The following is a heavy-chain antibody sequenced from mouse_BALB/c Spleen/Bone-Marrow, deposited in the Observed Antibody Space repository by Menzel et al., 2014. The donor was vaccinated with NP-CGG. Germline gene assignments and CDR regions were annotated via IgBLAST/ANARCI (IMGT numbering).Heavy chain of an antibody. V-gene: IGHV1S22*01. CDR1: GYTFTSYW. J-gene: IGHJ1*01. CDR2: IYPGSGST. CDR3: TRSGYYGSSYGYFDV. Sequence: LQQSGSELVRPGASVKLSCKASGYTFTSYWMHWVKQRPGQGLEWIGNIYPGSGSTNYDEKFKSKATLTVDTSSSTAYTQLSSLTSEDSAVYYCTRSGYYGSSYGYFDVWGAGTTVTVSS. D-gene: IGHD1-1*01.